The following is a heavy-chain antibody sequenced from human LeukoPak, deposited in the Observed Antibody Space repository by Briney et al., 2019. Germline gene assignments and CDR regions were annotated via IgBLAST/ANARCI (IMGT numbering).Heavy chain of an antibody. CDR1: GFTFSSYW. CDR3: ARSDVFDI. Sequence: GGSLSLSCAASGFTFSSYWMHWVRQGPGKGLVWVSRIKSDGSSTSYADSVKGRFTISRDNAKNTLLLQMNSLRAEDTAVYYCARSDVFDIWGQGTMVTVSS. CDR2: IKSDGSST. V-gene: IGHV3-74*01. J-gene: IGHJ3*02.